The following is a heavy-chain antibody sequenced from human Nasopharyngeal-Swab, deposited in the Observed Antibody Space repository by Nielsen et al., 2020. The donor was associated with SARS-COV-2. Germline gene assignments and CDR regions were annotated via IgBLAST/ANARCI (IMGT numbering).Heavy chain of an antibody. CDR2: IKPDGSEK. V-gene: IGHV3-7*01. J-gene: IGHJ3*01. CDR3: ARDWSRAFDV. Sequence: GGSLRLSCAASGFTFSSLWMSWVRQVPGKGLEWVAAIKPDGSEKVYVDSVKGRFTISRDNAKNSMSLQMNSLRVEDTAVYYCARDWSRAFDVWGQGTMVTVSS. CDR1: GFTFSSLW.